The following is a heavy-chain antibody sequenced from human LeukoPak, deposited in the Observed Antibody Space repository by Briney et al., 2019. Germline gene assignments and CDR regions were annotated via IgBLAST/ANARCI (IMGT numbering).Heavy chain of an antibody. Sequence: SETLSLTCAVYGGSFSSYYWSWIRQPPGKGLEWIGEINHSGSTNYNPSLKSRVTISVDTSKNQFSLKLSSVTAADTAVYYCARLIAAAGTSWGQGTLVTVSP. D-gene: IGHD6-13*01. CDR3: ARLIAAAGTS. J-gene: IGHJ4*02. CDR1: GGSFSSYY. CDR2: INHSGST. V-gene: IGHV4-34*01.